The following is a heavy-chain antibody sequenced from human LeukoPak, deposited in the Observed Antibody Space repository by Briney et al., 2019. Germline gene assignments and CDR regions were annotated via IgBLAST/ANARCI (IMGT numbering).Heavy chain of an antibody. V-gene: IGHV3-20*04. CDR3: ARHGYCSSTSCYDFDY. J-gene: IGHJ4*02. Sequence: GGSLRLSCAASGFTFDDYAMNWVRQAPGKGLEWVSGINWNGGSTGYADSVKGRFTISRDNAKNFLYLQMNSLRAEDTALYYCARHGYCSSTSCYDFDYWGQGTLVTVSS. CDR2: INWNGGST. D-gene: IGHD2-2*01. CDR1: GFTFDDYA.